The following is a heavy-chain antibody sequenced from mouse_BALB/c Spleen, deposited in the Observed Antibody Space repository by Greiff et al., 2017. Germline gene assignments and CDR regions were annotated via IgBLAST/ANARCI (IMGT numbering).Heavy chain of an antibody. CDR1: GDSITSGY. V-gene: IGHV3-8*02. CDR2: ISYSGST. D-gene: IGHD2-10*01. Sequence: EVKLVESGPSLVKPSQTLSLTCSVTGDSITSGYWNWVRKLPGNKLEYMGYISYSGSTYYHPSLNSRISITRDTSKNQYYVQLNSVTTEDTATYYCAISYYDNYGDLDVWGAGTTVTVSS. J-gene: IGHJ1*01. CDR3: AISYYDNYGDLDV.